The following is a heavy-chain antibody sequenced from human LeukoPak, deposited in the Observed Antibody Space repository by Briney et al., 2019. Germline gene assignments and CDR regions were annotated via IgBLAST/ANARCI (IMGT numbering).Heavy chain of an antibody. J-gene: IGHJ4*02. CDR2: ISSSSSTI. V-gene: IGHV3-48*01. D-gene: IGHD6-13*01. CDR3: ARKYSSSWYPSFDY. CDR1: GFTFSSYS. Sequence: PGGSLRLSCAASGFTFSSYSMNWVRQAPGKGLEWVSYISSSSSTIYYADSVKGRFTISRDNAKNSLYLQMNSLRAEDTAVYYCARKYSSSWYPSFDYWGQGTLVTVSS.